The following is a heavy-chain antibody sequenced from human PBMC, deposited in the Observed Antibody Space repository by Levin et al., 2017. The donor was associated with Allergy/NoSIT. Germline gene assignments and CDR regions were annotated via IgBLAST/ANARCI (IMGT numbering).Heavy chain of an antibody. CDR2: IYNSGNT. CDR3: ARGPGTGVFYDNAMDV. D-gene: IGHD1-14*01. CDR1: GGSISSGGYY. V-gene: IGHV4-31*03. Sequence: PSETLSLTCTVSGGSISSGGYYWSWIRQHPGKGLEWIGYIYNSGNTYYIPSLRSRVTISVDTSKNQFSLKLSSVTAADTAVYYCARGPGTGVFYDNAMDVWGQGTTVTVSS. J-gene: IGHJ6*02.